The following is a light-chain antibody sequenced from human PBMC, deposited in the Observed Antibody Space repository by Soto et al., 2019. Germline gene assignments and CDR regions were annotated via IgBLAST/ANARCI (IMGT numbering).Light chain of an antibody. CDR3: MQALHTPRT. CDR1: QSLLHSNGYNC. V-gene: IGKV2-28*01. J-gene: IGKJ2*02. Sequence: DIVMTQSPLSLPVTPGEPASISCRSSQSLLHSNGYNCLDWYLQKPGQSPQLLIYLGSNRASGVPDRFSGSGSGTDFTLKISRVEAEDVGVYYCMQALHTPRTFGQGTKLEIK. CDR2: LGS.